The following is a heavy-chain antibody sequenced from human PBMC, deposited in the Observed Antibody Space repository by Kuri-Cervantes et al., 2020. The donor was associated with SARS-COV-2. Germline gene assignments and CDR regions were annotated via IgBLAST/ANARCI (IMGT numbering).Heavy chain of an antibody. CDR1: GYTFTGYY. CDR2: INPNSGGT. J-gene: IGHJ4*02. Sequence: ASVKVSCKASGYTFTGYYMHWVRQAPGQGLEWMGWINPNSGGTNYAQKFQGRVTMTRDTSISTAYMELSRLRSDDTAVYHCARGLGNSWPMTTYYFDYWGQGTLVTVSS. CDR3: ARGLGNSWPMTTYYFDY. D-gene: IGHD6-13*01. V-gene: IGHV1-2*02.